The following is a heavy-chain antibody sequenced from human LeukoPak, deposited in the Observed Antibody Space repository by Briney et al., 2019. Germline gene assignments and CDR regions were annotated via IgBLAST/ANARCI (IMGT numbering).Heavy chain of an antibody. CDR2: INTNTGNP. J-gene: IGHJ5*02. CDR3: ARDPPYNDFWSDYTIFDP. V-gene: IGHV7-4-1*02. Sequence: VASVKVSCKASGYSFTLYAMNWVRQAPGQGLEWMEWINTNTGNPTYAQGFTGRFVFSLDTSVSTAYLQITSLKAEDTAVYYCARDPPYNDFWSDYTIFDPWGQGTLVTVSS. CDR1: GYSFTLYA. D-gene: IGHD3-3*01.